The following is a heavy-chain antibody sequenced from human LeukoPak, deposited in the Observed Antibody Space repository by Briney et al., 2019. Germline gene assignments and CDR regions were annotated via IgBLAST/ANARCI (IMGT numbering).Heavy chain of an antibody. J-gene: IGHJ4*02. CDR3: AKVGSGNDYY. D-gene: IGHD5-12*01. CDR1: GFTFSSSA. Sequence: PGGSLRLSCAASGFTFSSSAMHWVRQAPGKGLEWLTVISNDGNSEYYADSVEGRFTISRDNSKNTLYLQMNSLRTEDTAVYYCAKVGSGNDYYWGQGTLVTVSS. V-gene: IGHV3-30*18. CDR2: ISNDGNSE.